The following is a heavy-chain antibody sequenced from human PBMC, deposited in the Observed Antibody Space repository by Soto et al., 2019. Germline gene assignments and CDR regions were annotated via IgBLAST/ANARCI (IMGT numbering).Heavy chain of an antibody. Sequence: TSETLSLTCAVYGGSFCGYYRSWIRQPPGKGLEWIGEINHSGSTNYNPSLKSRVTISVDTSKNQFSLKLSSVTAADTAVYYCASNYGSGSYYNASYYYYGMDVWGQGTTVTVSS. D-gene: IGHD3-10*01. J-gene: IGHJ6*02. CDR1: GGSFCGYY. V-gene: IGHV4-34*01. CDR2: INHSGST. CDR3: ASNYGSGSYYNASYYYYGMDV.